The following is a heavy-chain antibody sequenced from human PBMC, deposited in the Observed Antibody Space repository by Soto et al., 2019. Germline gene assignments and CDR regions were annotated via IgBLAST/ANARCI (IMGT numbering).Heavy chain of an antibody. V-gene: IGHV1-24*01. CDR2: FDPEDGET. CDR3: ATLFSPSDYYDSSGL. Sequence: VKVSCKVSGYTLTELSMHWVRQAPGKGLEWMGGFDPEDGETIYAQKFQGRVTMTEDTSTDTAYMELSSLRSEDTAVYYCATLFSPSDYYDSSGLWGQGTMVTVSS. J-gene: IGHJ3*01. D-gene: IGHD3-22*01. CDR1: GYTLTELS.